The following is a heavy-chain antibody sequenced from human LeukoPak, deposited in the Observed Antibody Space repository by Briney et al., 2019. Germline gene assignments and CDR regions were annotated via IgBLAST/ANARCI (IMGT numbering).Heavy chain of an antibody. D-gene: IGHD6-13*01. Sequence: SETLSLTCTVSGGSISSGSYYWSWIRQPAGKGLEWIGRIYTSGSTNYNPSLKSRVTISVDTSKNQFSLKLSSVTAADTAVYYCARGVIAAGGNDFDYWGQGTLVTVSS. CDR3: ARGVIAAGGNDFDY. CDR1: GGSISSGSYY. CDR2: IYTSGST. V-gene: IGHV4-61*02. J-gene: IGHJ4*02.